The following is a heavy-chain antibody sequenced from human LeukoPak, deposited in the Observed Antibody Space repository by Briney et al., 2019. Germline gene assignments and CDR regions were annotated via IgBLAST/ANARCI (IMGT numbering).Heavy chain of an antibody. V-gene: IGHV3-33*01. CDR1: GFDFTTHA. CDR3: ARDPPGSGFSLDY. CDR2: IWADGSRA. Sequence: GRSLRLSCAASGFDFTTHAMHWVRQAPGKGLEWVAFIWADGSRADYADSVKGRFTISRDRSKNTVYLQMNSLRAEDTAVYYCARDPPGSGFSLDYWGQGTPVTVSS. D-gene: IGHD3-22*01. J-gene: IGHJ4*02.